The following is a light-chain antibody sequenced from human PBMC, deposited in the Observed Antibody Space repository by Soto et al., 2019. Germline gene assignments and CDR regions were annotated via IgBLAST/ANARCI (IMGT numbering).Light chain of an antibody. Sequence: EIVLTQSPATLSLSPGERATLSCRASQSVRSNLAWYQQKPGQPPRLLIYDASTRATGIPSRFSGSGSGTDFTLTISRLEPEDFAVYYCQQYGSSPLTFGQGTKVDIK. J-gene: IGKJ1*01. CDR1: QSVRSN. CDR2: DAS. V-gene: IGKV3-20*01. CDR3: QQYGSSPLT.